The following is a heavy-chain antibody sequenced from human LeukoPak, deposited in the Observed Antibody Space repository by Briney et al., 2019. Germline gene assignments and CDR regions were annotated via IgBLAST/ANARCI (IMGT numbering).Heavy chain of an antibody. CDR3: VRDSPHSGFNIDFDY. D-gene: IGHD2-15*01. CDR1: GFTFSSHW. V-gene: IGHV3-74*01. Sequence: GGSLRLSCAASGFTFSSHWMHWVRQAPGKGLVWISRIVNDGSGATSVDSVKGRFTTSRDNAKNTLFLQMNSLRDEDTAVYYCVRDSPHSGFNIDFDYWGQGTLVTVSS. J-gene: IGHJ4*02. CDR2: IVNDGSGA.